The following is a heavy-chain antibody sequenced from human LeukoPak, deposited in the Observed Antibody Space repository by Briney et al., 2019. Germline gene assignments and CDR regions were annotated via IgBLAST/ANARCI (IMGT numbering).Heavy chain of an antibody. D-gene: IGHD2-2*01. V-gene: IGHV4-34*01. J-gene: IGHJ4*02. Sequence: SETLSLTCAVYGGSFSGYYWSWIRQPPGKGLEWIGEINHSGSTNYNPSLKSRVTISVDTSKNQFSLKLSSVTAADTAVYYCARVVVPAATREGYYFDYWGQGTLVTVSS. CDR3: ARVVVPAATREGYYFDY. CDR2: INHSGST. CDR1: GGSFSGYY.